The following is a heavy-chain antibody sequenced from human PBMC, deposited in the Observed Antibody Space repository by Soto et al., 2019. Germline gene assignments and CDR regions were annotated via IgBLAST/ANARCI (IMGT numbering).Heavy chain of an antibody. J-gene: IGHJ6*02. CDR3: ARSQAGRPLDV. V-gene: IGHV1-46*01. Sequence: ASVKVSCKASGYTFTNFFVHWVRQAPGQGLEWMGIIEPSGGSTTYTQKFQVRVTMTRDTSTSTVYMELSSLKFDDSAVYYCARSQAGRPLDVWGQGTTVTVS. D-gene: IGHD6-25*01. CDR2: IEPSGGST. CDR1: GYTFTNFF.